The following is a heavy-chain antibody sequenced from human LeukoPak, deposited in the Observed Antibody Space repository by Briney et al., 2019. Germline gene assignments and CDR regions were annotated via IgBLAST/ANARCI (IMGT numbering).Heavy chain of an antibody. J-gene: IGHJ4*02. CDR2: ISSNSDYI. CDR1: GFAFSTYA. CDR3: ARGLCGGDCYDY. V-gene: IGHV3-21*01. D-gene: IGHD2-21*01. Sequence: GGSLRLSCTASGFAFSTYALSWVRQAPGKGLEWVSSISSNSDYIYYADSVRGRFTISRDNAKNSLYLQMNSLRAEDTAVYYCARGLCGGDCYDYWGQGTLVTVSS.